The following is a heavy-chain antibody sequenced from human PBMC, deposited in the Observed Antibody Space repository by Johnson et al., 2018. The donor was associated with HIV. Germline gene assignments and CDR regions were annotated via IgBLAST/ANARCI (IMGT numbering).Heavy chain of an antibody. CDR3: AKDSPYYYDTAAEAFDI. J-gene: IGHJ3*02. CDR2: IRYDGSNK. Sequence: EQLVESGGGVVHPGGSLRLSCAASGFTFSSYGMHWVRQASGKGLEWVAFIRYDGSNKYYADSVKGRFTLSRDNSKNTLYLQMNSLRAEDTAVYYCAKDSPYYYDTAAEAFDIWGQGTMVTVSS. D-gene: IGHD3-22*01. CDR1: GFTFSSYG. V-gene: IGHV3-30*02.